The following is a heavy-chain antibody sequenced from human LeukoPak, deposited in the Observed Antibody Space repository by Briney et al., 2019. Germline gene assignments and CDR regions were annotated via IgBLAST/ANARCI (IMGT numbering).Heavy chain of an antibody. CDR3: ARDTGAGASIDN. CDR2: ISWNSGSI. J-gene: IGHJ4*02. CDR1: GFTFDDYA. Sequence: GGSLRLSCAASGFTFDDYAMHWVRQAPGKGLEWVSGISWNSGSIGYADSVKGRFTISRDNAENSLYLQMDSLRAEDTAVYYCARDTGAGASIDNWGQGTLVTVSS. V-gene: IGHV3-9*01. D-gene: IGHD1-26*01.